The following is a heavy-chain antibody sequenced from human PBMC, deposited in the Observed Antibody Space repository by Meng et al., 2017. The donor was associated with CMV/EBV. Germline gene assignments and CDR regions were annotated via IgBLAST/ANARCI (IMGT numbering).Heavy chain of an antibody. Sequence: SLMISCAASRFSYSSYAMHWVRQAPGKGLEWVSVISYDGSNKFYADPVKSRFTITRDNSKNTLYLQMNSLRTEDTAVYYCVSSKEGHLYYYGLDVWGQGTTVTVSS. CDR3: VSSKEGHLYYYGLDV. V-gene: IGHV3-30-3*01. CDR2: ISYDGSNK. J-gene: IGHJ6*02. CDR1: RFSYSSYA.